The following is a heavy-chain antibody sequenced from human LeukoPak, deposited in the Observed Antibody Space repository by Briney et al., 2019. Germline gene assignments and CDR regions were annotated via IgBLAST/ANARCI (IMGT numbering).Heavy chain of an antibody. CDR1: GYTFTGYY. CDR2: INPNSGDT. J-gene: IGHJ4*02. V-gene: IGHV1-2*02. D-gene: IGHD3-10*01. CDR3: ARQLVANYFGSGTL. Sequence: GASVKVSCKASGYTFTGYYMHWVRQAPGQGLEWMGWINPNSGDTKYTQKFQGRVTMTRDTSISTAYMELSRLRSDDTAVYYCARQLVANYFGSGTLWGQGTLVTVSS.